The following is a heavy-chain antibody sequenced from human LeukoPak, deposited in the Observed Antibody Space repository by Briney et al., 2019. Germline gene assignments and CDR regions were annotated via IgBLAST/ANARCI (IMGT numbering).Heavy chain of an antibody. CDR3: ARDDWEYSGGYSPMDY. V-gene: IGHV3-30-3*01. CDR2: ISYDGSNK. D-gene: IGHD3-22*01. Sequence: GRSLRLSCAASGFTFSSYAMHWVRQAPGKGLEWVAVISYDGSNKYYAGSVKGRFTISRDNSKNTLYLQMNSLRAEDTAVYYCARDDWEYSGGYSPMDYWGQGTLVTVSS. J-gene: IGHJ4*02. CDR1: GFTFSSYA.